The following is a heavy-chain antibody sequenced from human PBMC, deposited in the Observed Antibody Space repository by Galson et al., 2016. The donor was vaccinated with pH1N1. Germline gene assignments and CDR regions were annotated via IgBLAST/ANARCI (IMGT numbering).Heavy chain of an antibody. CDR1: GFTFSTYG. V-gene: IGHV3-33*01. D-gene: IGHD3-22*01. CDR3: ARGVYYYDSSGPIDY. Sequence: SLRLSCAASGFTFSTYGMHWIRQAPGKGLEGVAVIWYDGSKKYYSDSVKGRFTISRDNSKNTLYLQMNSLRVEDTAVYYCARGVYYYDSSGPIDYWGQGTLVTVSS. CDR2: IWYDGSKK. J-gene: IGHJ4*02.